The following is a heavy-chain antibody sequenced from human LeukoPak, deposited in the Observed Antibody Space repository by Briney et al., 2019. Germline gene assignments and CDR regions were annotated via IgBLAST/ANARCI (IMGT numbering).Heavy chain of an antibody. CDR3: ARHRSDGTYPLDY. D-gene: IGHD1-26*01. CDR1: GGSISNSN. Sequence: SGTLSLSCTASGGSISNSNWSWVRQPPGKGLEWIGHIYSSGSTTYSPSLKSRVTMSVDTSKNQFSLKLTSVTAADTAVYYCARHRSDGTYPLDYWGQGALVTVSS. J-gene: IGHJ4*02. V-gene: IGHV4-59*08. CDR2: IYSSGST.